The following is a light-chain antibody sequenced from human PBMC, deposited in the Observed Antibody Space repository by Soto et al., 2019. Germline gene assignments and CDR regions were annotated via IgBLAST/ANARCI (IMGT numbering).Light chain of an antibody. CDR3: MQGTHSPYT. J-gene: IGKJ2*01. CDR1: QSLAYSDGNTY. V-gene: IGKV2-30*01. CDR2: KVS. Sequence: DVVMTQSPLSLPVTLGQPASISCRSSQSLAYSDGNTYLNWFQQRPGQSPRRLFYKVSNRDSGVPDRFSGSGSGTDFTLKISRVEAEDVGVYYCMQGTHSPYTFGRGTKLEIK.